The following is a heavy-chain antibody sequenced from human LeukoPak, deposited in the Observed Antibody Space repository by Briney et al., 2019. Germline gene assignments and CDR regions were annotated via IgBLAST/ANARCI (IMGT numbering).Heavy chain of an antibody. D-gene: IGHD3-22*01. CDR1: GFTFNSYA. Sequence: TGGSLRLSCAASGFTFNSYAMSWVRQAPGKGLEWVSTISGSGGSTYYADSVKGRFTISRDNSKNTLYLQMNSRRAEDTAVYYCARTITMNYYYYMDVWGKGTTVTVSS. V-gene: IGHV3-23*01. CDR3: ARTITMNYYYYMDV. J-gene: IGHJ6*03. CDR2: ISGSGGST.